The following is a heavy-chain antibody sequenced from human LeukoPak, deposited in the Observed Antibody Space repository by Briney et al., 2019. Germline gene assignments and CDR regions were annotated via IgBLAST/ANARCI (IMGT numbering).Heavy chain of an antibody. Sequence: PGGSLRLSCAASGFTFSSYSMNWVRQAPGKGLEWVSSISSSSSYIYYADSVKGRFTISRDNAKNSLYLQMNSLRAEDTAVYYCARDRWYYGSGSYSGFDYWGQGTLVTASS. CDR1: GFTFSSYS. D-gene: IGHD3-10*01. CDR3: ARDRWYYGSGSYSGFDY. J-gene: IGHJ4*02. CDR2: ISSSSSYI. V-gene: IGHV3-21*01.